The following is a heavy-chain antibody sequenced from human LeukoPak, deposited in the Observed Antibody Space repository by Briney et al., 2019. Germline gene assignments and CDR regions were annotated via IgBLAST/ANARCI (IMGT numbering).Heavy chain of an antibody. D-gene: IGHD1-26*01. V-gene: IGHV4-59*01. CDR3: AREEALGSGSFDY. CDR2: IYYSGST. Sequence: PSETLSLTRTVSGGSISSYYWSWIRQPPGKGLEWIGYIYYSGSTSYNPSLKSRVTISVDTSKNQFSLKLSSVTAADTAVYYCAREEALGSGSFDYWGQGTLVTVSS. J-gene: IGHJ4*02. CDR1: GGSISSYY.